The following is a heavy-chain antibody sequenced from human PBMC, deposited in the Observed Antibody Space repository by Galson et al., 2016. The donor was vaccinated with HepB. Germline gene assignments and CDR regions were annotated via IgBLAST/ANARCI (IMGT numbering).Heavy chain of an antibody. D-gene: IGHD3-10*01. CDR3: ARGLWFGELSRLPHDY. CDR1: GFTFSSFD. J-gene: IGHJ4*02. CDR2: IGSAGDT. V-gene: IGHV3-13*01. Sequence: SLRLSCAASGFTFSSFDMHWVRQAPGKGLEWVSAIGSAGDTYYLDSVKGRFTISRENAKNSLYFEMNSLRVEDTAVYYCARGLWFGELSRLPHDYWGQGTLVTVSS.